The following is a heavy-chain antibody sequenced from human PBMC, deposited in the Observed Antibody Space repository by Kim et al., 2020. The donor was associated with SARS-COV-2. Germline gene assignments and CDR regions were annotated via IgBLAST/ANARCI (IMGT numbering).Heavy chain of an antibody. J-gene: IGHJ6*02. V-gene: IGHV3-33*01. D-gene: IGHD1-26*01. CDR1: GFTFSSYG. CDR2: IWYDGSNK. CDR3: ARDSGGGVKDYYYYGMDV. Sequence: GGSLRLSCAASGFTFSSYGMHWVRQAPGKGLEWVAVIWYDGSNKYYADSVKGRFTISRDNSKNTLYLQMNSLRAEDTAVYYCARDSGGGVKDYYYYGMDVWGQGTTVTVSS.